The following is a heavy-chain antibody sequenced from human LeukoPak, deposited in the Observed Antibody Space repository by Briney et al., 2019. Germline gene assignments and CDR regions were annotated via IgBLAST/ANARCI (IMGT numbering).Heavy chain of an antibody. V-gene: IGHV3-21*01. CDR3: ARDGVYIRNAFDI. D-gene: IGHD2-8*01. CDR1: GFTFRSYS. J-gene: IGHJ3*02. Sequence: GGSLRLSCAASGFTFRSYSMNWVRQAPGKGLEWVSSISSGSSYIYYADSVKGRFTISRDNAKNSLYLQMNSLRAEDTAVYYCARDGVYIRNAFDIWGQGTMVTVSS. CDR2: ISSGSSYI.